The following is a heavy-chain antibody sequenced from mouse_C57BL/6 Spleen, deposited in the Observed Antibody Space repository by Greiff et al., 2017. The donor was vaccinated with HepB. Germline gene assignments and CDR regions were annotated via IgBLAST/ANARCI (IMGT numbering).Heavy chain of an antibody. J-gene: IGHJ2*01. V-gene: IGHV1-52*01. D-gene: IGHD4-1*01. Sequence: VQLQQPGAELVRPGSSVKLSCKASGYTFTSYWMHWVKQRPIQGLEWIGNIDPSDSETHYNQKFKDKATLTVDKSSSTAYMQLSSLTSEDSAVYYCARSRTGRGYYFDYWGQGTTLTVSS. CDR2: IDPSDSET. CDR3: ARSRTGRGYYFDY. CDR1: GYTFTSYW.